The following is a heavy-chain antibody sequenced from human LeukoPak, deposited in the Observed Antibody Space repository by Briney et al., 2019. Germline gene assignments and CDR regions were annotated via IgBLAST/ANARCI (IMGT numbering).Heavy chain of an antibody. CDR2: IWYDGSNK. Sequence: GGSLRLSCAASGFTFSSYGMHWVRQAPGKGLEWVAVIWYDGSNKHYAGSVKGRFTISRDNSKNTLYLQMNSLRAEDTAVYYCAKDMVVPAAPTGVDYWDQGTLVTVSS. D-gene: IGHD2-2*01. CDR1: GFTFSSYG. V-gene: IGHV3-33*06. CDR3: AKDMVVPAAPTGVDY. J-gene: IGHJ4*02.